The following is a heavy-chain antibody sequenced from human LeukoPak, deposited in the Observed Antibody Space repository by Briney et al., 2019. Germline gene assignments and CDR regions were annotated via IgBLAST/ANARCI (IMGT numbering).Heavy chain of an antibody. Sequence: GGSLRLSCAASGFTFSSYAMHWVRQAPGKGLEWVAVISYDGSNKYYADSVKGRFTISRDNSKNTLYLQMNSLRAEDTAVYYCASHGSSHDRWHYFDYWGQGTLVTVSS. CDR1: GFTFSSYA. D-gene: IGHD6-13*01. CDR3: ASHGSSHDRWHYFDY. CDR2: ISYDGSNK. J-gene: IGHJ4*02. V-gene: IGHV3-30-3*01.